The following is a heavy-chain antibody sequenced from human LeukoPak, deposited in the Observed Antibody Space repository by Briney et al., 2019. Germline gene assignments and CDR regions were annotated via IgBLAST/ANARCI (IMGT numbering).Heavy chain of an antibody. CDR3: ARHGGVSSGALV. CDR2: IFYSGST. CDR1: GGSISSYY. V-gene: IGHV4-59*08. Sequence: KPSETLSLTCTVSGGSISSYYRSWIRQPPGKGLEWIGYIFYSGSTNYNPSLKSRVTISVDTSKNQFSLKLSSVTAADTAVYYCARHGGVSSGALVWGRGTLVTVSS. D-gene: IGHD3-22*01. J-gene: IGHJ4*02.